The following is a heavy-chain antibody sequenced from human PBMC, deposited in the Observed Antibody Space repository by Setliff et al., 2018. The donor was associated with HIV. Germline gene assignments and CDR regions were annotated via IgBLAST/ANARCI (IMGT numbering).Heavy chain of an antibody. CDR1: GYSFTSYW. Sequence: HGESLKISCKGSGYSFTSYWIGWVRQMPGKGLEWMGIIYPGDSDTRYSPSFQGQVTISADKSISTAYLQWSSLKASDTAMYYCARHMNRVLGYYYMDVWGKGTTVTVSS. J-gene: IGHJ6*03. V-gene: IGHV5-51*01. CDR2: IYPGDSDT. CDR3: ARHMNRVLGYYYMDV. D-gene: IGHD3-3*02.